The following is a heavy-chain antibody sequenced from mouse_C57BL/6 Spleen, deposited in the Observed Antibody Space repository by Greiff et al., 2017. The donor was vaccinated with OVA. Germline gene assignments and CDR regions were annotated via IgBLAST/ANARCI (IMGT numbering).Heavy chain of an antibody. Sequence: QVQLQQPGTELVKPGASVKLSCKASGYTFTSSWMHWVKQRPGQGLEWLGNINPSNGGTNYNEKFKSKATLTVDKSSSTAYMQLSSLTSEDSAVYYCARGTAQAAWFAYWGQGTLVTVSA. J-gene: IGHJ3*01. CDR2: INPSNGGT. CDR3: ARGTAQAAWFAY. V-gene: IGHV1-53*01. CDR1: GYTFTSSW. D-gene: IGHD3-2*02.